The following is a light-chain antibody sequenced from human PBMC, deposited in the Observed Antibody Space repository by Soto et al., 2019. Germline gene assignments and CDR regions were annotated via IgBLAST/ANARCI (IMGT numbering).Light chain of an antibody. CDR1: SSNIGRNT. CDR2: SSD. Sequence: QSVLTQPPSASGTPGQRVTISCSGSSSNIGRNTVKWYRQLPGMAPKLLIGSSDQRPSGVPDRFSGSQSGTSASLAISGLQSEDEADYICAAWDDSLNAWAFGGGTKVTVL. V-gene: IGLV1-44*01. CDR3: AAWDDSLNAWA. J-gene: IGLJ3*02.